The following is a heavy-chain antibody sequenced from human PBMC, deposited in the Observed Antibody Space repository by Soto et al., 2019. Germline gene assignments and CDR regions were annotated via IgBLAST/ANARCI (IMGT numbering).Heavy chain of an antibody. CDR2: IYYSGST. Sequence: PSETLSLTCTVSGGSISSSSYYWGWIRQPPGKGLEWIGSIYYSGSTYYNPSLKSRVTISVDTSKNQFSLKLSSVTAADTAVYYCATIVNGTTFYYYYYGMDVWGQGTTVTVSS. V-gene: IGHV4-39*01. CDR3: ATIVNGTTFYYYYYGMDV. D-gene: IGHD1-7*01. J-gene: IGHJ6*02. CDR1: GGSISSSSYY.